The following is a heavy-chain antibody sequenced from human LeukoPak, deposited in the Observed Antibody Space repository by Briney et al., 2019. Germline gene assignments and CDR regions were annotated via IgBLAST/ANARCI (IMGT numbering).Heavy chain of an antibody. CDR1: GASISSYY. V-gene: IGHV4-59*01. J-gene: IGHJ3*02. CDR3: AKGVDAFDI. CDR2: IYYSGST. Sequence: SETLSLTCTASGASISSYYWSWIRQPPGKRLEWIGYIYYSGSTNYNPSLKSRVTISIDTSKNQFALKLSSVTAADRAVYYCAKGVDAFDIWGQGTMVTVSS.